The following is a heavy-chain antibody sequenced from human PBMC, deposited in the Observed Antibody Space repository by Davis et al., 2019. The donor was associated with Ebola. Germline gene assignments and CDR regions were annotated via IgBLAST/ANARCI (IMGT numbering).Heavy chain of an antibody. V-gene: IGHV3-30*03. J-gene: IGHJ4*02. Sequence: GESLKISCTVSGFSFSNYGIHWVRQAPGKGLEWVAAFSYDGSYTYYADSVKGRFTISRDSSKNTLYLQMSRLRAEDTAVYYCARATGRGTTGSSDYWGQGTLVTVSA. D-gene: IGHD4-17*01. CDR2: FSYDGSYT. CDR3: ARATGRGTTGSSDY. CDR1: GFSFSNYG.